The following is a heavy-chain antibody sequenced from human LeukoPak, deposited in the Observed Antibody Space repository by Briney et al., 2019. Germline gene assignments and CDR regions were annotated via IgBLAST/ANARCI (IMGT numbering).Heavy chain of an antibody. CDR1: GYTFTGYY. D-gene: IGHD5-12*01. V-gene: IGHV1-2*02. CDR3: ARVGPGATIPSYYFDY. Sequence: GASVKVSCKASGYTFTGYYMHWVRQAPGQGLEWMGWINPNSGGTNYAQKFQGRVTMTRDTSISTAYMELSRLRSDDTAVYYCARVGPGATIPSYYFDYWGQGTLVTVSS. CDR2: INPNSGGT. J-gene: IGHJ4*02.